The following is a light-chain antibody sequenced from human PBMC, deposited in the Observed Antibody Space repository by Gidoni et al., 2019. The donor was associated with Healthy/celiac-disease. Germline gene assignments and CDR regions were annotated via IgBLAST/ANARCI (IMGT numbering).Light chain of an antibody. CDR1: QGISRY. J-gene: IGKJ4*01. V-gene: IGKV1-8*01. CDR3: QQYYSYPLT. CDR2: AAS. Sequence: AIRMTQSPSSFSASTGDRVTITCRASQGISRYLDWYQQKPGKAPKLLIYAASTLQSGVPSRFSGSGSGTDFTRTISCLQAEDFATYYCQQYYSYPLTFGGGTKVEIK.